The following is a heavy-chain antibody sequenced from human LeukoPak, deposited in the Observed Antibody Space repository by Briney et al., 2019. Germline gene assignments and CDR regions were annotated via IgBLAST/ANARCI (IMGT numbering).Heavy chain of an antibody. J-gene: IGHJ4*02. CDR1: GFTFSTYG. D-gene: IGHD3-10*01. CDR2: IRYVVSDK. Sequence: GGSLRLSCAASGFTFSTYGMHWVRQAPGKGLEWVAFIRYVVSDKYYADSVKGRFTISRDNSKNTLYLQMTNLRAEDTALYYCAKERSDYGSGPPGDWGQGTLVTVSS. V-gene: IGHV3-30*02. CDR3: AKERSDYGSGPPGD.